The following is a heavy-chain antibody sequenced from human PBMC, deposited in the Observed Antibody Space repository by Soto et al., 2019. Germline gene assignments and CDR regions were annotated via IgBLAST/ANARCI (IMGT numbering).Heavy chain of an antibody. J-gene: IGHJ4*02. Sequence: GGSLRLSCAVSGFTFSTYAMSWVRQAPGKGLEWVSAISSSGVSTYYADSVKGRFTISRDNSKNTLYLQMNSLRAEDTAVYYCAKGYYYDSSGYSLFDYWGQGTLVTVSS. CDR3: AKGYYYDSSGYSLFDY. CDR1: GFTFSTYA. D-gene: IGHD3-22*01. V-gene: IGHV3-23*01. CDR2: ISSSGVST.